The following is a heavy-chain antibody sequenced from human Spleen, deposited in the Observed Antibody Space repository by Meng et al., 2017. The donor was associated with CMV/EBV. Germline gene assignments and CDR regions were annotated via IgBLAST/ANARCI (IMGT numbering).Heavy chain of an antibody. D-gene: IGHD2-21*02. CDR1: GFTFNSYA. CDR2: ISGSGGNT. Sequence: GESLKISCVGSGFTFNSYAFSWVRQAPGKGLEWVSAISGSGGNTYYADSVKGRFTISRENPKKTLYLQMSSLTAEDTARYYCAKQGVTSYFDYWGQGILSTVS. CDR3: AKQGVTSYFDY. J-gene: IGHJ4*01. V-gene: IGHV3-23*01.